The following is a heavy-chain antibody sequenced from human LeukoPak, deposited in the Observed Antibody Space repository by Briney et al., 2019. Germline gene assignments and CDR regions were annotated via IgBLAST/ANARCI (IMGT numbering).Heavy chain of an antibody. CDR1: GGSISSSSYY. V-gene: IGHV4-39*01. CDR3: ARQRYDFWSGYYTDYYYYYYMDV. CDR2: IYYSGST. D-gene: IGHD3-3*01. Sequence: PSETLSLTRTFSGGSISSSSYYGGWIPQPPGKGLEWIGRIYYSGSTYYNPSLKSRVTISVDTSKNQFALKLSSVTAADTAVYYCARQRYDFWSGYYTDYYYYYYMDVWGKGTTVTVSS. J-gene: IGHJ6*03.